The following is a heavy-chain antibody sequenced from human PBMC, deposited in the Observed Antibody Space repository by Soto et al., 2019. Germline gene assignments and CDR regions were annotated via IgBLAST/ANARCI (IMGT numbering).Heavy chain of an antibody. CDR3: ASSTMYSSSSSGY. J-gene: IGHJ4*02. CDR2: INHSGST. D-gene: IGHD6-6*01. CDR1: GGSFSGYY. Sequence: SETLSPICAAYGGSFSGYYWSWTRQPPGKGLEWIGEINHSGSTNYNPSLKSRVTISVDTSKNQFSLKLSSVTAADTAVYYCASSTMYSSSSSGYWGQGTLVTVSS. V-gene: IGHV4-34*01.